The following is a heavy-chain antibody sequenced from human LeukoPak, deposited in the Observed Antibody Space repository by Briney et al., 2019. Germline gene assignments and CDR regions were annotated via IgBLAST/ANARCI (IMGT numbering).Heavy chain of an antibody. CDR2: INPNSGGT. J-gene: IGHJ4*02. D-gene: IGHD2-15*01. CDR1: GYTFTGYY. V-gene: IGHV1-2*02. Sequence: ASVKVSCKASGYTFTGYYMHWVRQAPGQGLEWMGWINPNSGGTNHAQKLQGRVTMTTDTSTSTAYMELRSLRSDDTAVYYCARDAEPYCSGGSCYSGDYWGQGTLVTVSS. CDR3: ARDAEPYCSGGSCYSGDY.